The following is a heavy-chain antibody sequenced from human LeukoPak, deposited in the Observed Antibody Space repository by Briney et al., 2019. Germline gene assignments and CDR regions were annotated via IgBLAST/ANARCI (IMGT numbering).Heavy chain of an antibody. J-gene: IGHJ4*02. CDR1: RVTFTNYW. Sequence: PGGSPRLSCAASRVTFTNYWIHWVRQAPGNGRGWVSRINSDVSSTTSADSVKGRFTISRDNAKNTLYLQMNSLRAEDTAVYYCAKGGATVIDYWGQGNLVTVSS. CDR2: INSDVSST. CDR3: AKGGATVIDY. D-gene: IGHD4-17*01. V-gene: IGHV3-74*01.